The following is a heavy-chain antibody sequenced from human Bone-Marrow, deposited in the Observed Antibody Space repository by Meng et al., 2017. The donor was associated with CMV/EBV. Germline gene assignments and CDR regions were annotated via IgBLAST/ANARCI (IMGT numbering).Heavy chain of an antibody. D-gene: IGHD3-10*01. Sequence: GESTKISCAASGFTFSSYAMSWVRQAPGKGLEWVSAISGSGGSTYYADSVKGRFTISRDNSKNTLYLQMNSLKAEVTAVYYCAKIKKSNGGYSFDYWGQGTLVTVSS. V-gene: IGHV3-23*01. CDR3: AKIKKSNGGYSFDY. J-gene: IGHJ4*02. CDR1: GFTFSSYA. CDR2: ISGSGGST.